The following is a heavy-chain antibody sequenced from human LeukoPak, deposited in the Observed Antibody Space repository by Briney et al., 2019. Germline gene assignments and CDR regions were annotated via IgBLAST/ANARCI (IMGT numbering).Heavy chain of an antibody. CDR3: AKDRWTEVDAFDI. CDR2: ISTSASET. V-gene: IGHV3-23*01. D-gene: IGHD1-1*01. J-gene: IGHJ3*02. CDR1: GFTFSNYG. Sequence: GGTLRLSCAASGFTFSNYGMSWVRQAPGKGLEWVSAISTSASETHYADSVKGRFTISRDNSKNTLSLQMSSLRAEDTALYYCAKDRWTEVDAFDIWGQGTMVTVSS.